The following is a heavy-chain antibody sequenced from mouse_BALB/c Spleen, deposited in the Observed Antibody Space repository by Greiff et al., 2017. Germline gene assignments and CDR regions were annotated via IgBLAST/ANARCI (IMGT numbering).Heavy chain of an antibody. CDR2: ISSGGSYT. V-gene: IGHV5-9-4*01. Sequence: EVQLVESGGGLVKPGGSLKLSCAASGFTFSSYAMSWVRQSPEKRLEWVAEISSGGSYTYYPDTVTGRFTISRDNAKNTLYLEMSSLRSEDTAMYYCARENRYDGAWFAYWGQGTLVTVSA. CDR1: GFTFSSYA. CDR3: ARENRYDGAWFAY. J-gene: IGHJ3*01. D-gene: IGHD2-14*01.